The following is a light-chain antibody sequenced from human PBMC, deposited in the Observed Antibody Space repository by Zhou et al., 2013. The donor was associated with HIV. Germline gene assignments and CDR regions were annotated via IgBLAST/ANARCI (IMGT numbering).Light chain of an antibody. CDR3: QQYGSSPTT. CDR1: QSVTTY. CDR2: GAS. Sequence: EIVLTQSPATLSLSPGDRATLSCRASQSVTTYVAWYQQKAGQGPRLLIYGASSRATGIPDRFSGSGSGRDFTLTISRLEPEDFAVYYCQQYGSSPTTFGGGTKVEIK. J-gene: IGKJ4*01. V-gene: IGKV3-20*01.